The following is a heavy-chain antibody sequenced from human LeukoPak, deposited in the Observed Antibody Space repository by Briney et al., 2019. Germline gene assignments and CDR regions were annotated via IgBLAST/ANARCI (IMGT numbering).Heavy chain of an antibody. J-gene: IGHJ4*02. Sequence: GASVKVSCKASVYTFTSYYMHWVRQAAGQGLEWMGIINPSGGSTSYAKNLQGRVTMTTDTSTSTAYMALRSLRSDDTAVYYCARSGYSYGYGGYWGQGTLVTVSS. CDR1: VYTFTSYY. D-gene: IGHD5-18*01. CDR2: INPSGGST. V-gene: IGHV1-46*01. CDR3: ARSGYSYGYGGY.